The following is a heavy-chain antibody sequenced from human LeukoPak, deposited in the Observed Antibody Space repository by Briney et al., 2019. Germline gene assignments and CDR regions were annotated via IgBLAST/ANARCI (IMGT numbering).Heavy chain of an antibody. CDR1: GFTFNTYN. D-gene: IGHD6-6*01. CDR3: ARVVSAARSLPYYYYMDV. CDR2: ISTTSYI. J-gene: IGHJ6*03. V-gene: IGHV3-21*01. Sequence: GGSLRLSCAASGFTFNTYNMCWVRQAPGKGLEWVSSISTTSYIYYADSVEGRFTVSRDNAQNSLFLQMSSLRAEDTAIYYCARVVSAARSLPYYYYMDVWGKGTTVTVSS.